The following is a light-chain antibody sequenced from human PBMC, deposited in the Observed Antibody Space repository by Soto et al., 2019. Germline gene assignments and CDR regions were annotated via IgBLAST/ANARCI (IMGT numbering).Light chain of an antibody. Sequence: AIQLTQSPSSLSASVGDRVTITCRASQDIRGALAWYQQRPGKAPKILIYDVSTLESGVPSRFSGSSSGTDFTLTISSLQPVDFATYYCQQFNSCPITFGQGTRLEIK. CDR2: DVS. CDR1: QDIRGA. V-gene: IGKV1-13*02. CDR3: QQFNSCPIT. J-gene: IGKJ5*01.